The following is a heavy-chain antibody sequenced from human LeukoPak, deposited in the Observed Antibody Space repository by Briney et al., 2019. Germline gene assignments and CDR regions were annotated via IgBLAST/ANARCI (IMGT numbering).Heavy chain of an antibody. J-gene: IGHJ4*02. D-gene: IGHD3-3*01. CDR3: AGHFGAWHYFDY. CDR1: GFTFSSYA. V-gene: IGHV3-30*04. Sequence: GGSLRLPCAASGFTFSSYAIHWVRQAPGKGLEWVALISYDGSTKYSTDSVKGRFTISRDNSKNTLYLQMNSLRPEDTAVYYCAGHFGAWHYFDYWGQGTLVTVSS. CDR2: ISYDGSTK.